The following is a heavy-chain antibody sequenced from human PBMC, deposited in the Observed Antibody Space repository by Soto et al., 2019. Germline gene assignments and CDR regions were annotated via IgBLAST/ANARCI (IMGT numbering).Heavy chain of an antibody. D-gene: IGHD6-13*01. CDR3: AKISYSRPTDY. V-gene: IGHV3-30*18. Sequence: HPGGSLRLSCAASGFTFSSYGMHWVRQAPGKGLEWVAVISYDGSNKYYADSVKGRFTISRDNSKNTLYLQMDSLRAEDTAVYYCAKISYSRPTDYWGQRTLVTVSS. CDR1: GFTFSSYG. J-gene: IGHJ4*02. CDR2: ISYDGSNK.